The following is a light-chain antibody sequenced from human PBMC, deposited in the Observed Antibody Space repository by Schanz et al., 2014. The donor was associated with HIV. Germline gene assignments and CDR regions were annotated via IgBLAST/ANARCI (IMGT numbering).Light chain of an antibody. CDR1: QSVGTN. J-gene: IGKJ1*01. CDR3: QQYGSSPL. Sequence: VMTQSPATLSVSPGESATLSCRASQSVGTNVGWYQQRPAQAPRLLIYGASSRATGIPDRFSGSGSGTDFTLSISRLEPEDFAVYYCQQYGSSPLFGQGTKVEIK. CDR2: GAS. V-gene: IGKV3-20*01.